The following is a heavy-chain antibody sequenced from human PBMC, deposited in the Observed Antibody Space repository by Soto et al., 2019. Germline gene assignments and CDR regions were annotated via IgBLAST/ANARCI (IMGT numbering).Heavy chain of an antibody. CDR3: ARSIRGPRRFNGMDV. CDR1: GFSLTSPGMC. D-gene: IGHD1-20*01. V-gene: IGHV2-70*13. CDR2: IERDDDDK. Sequence: SGPTLVDPTETLTLTCTFSGFSLTSPGMCVSWIRQPPGKALEWLALIERDDDDKYYSTSLKTRLTISKDTRKNQVVLTMANMDPADTGTYYCARSIRGPRRFNGMDVWGQGTTVTVSS. J-gene: IGHJ6*02.